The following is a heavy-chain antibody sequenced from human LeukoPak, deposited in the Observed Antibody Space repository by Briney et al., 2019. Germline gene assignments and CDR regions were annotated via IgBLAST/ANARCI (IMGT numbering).Heavy chain of an antibody. Sequence: GESLKISCKGSGYSFTSYWIGWVRQMPGKGLGWMGIIYPGDSDARYSPSFQGQVTISADKSISTAYLQWSSLKASDTAMYYCARSSSGYALVYYYGMDVWGQGTTVTVSS. J-gene: IGHJ6*02. V-gene: IGHV5-51*01. CDR2: IYPGDSDA. CDR1: GYSFTSYW. D-gene: IGHD5-12*01. CDR3: ARSSSGYALVYYYGMDV.